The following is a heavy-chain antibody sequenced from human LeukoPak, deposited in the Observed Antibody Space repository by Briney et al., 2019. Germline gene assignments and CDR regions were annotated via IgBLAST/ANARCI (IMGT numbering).Heavy chain of an antibody. D-gene: IGHD3-16*02. CDR3: TGSPPRGSVWGSYRYTLYYFDY. CDR1: GFTSSGST. V-gene: IGHV3-73*01. J-gene: IGHJ4*02. Sequence: GGSLTLSCAASGFTSSGSTMHWFCEASGEGLEWVGRIRSTANSYATQYTASVNGKLTITSADSMNTAYLQMNSLKTEDTAVYYCTGSPPRGSVWGSYRYTLYYFDYWGQGTLVTVSS. CDR2: IRSTANSYAT.